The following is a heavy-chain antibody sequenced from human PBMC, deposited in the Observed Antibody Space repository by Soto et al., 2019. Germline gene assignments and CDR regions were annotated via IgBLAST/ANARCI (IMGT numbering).Heavy chain of an antibody. CDR3: TTDLARVGVTSF. V-gene: IGHV3-15*01. J-gene: IGHJ4*02. CDR1: GFTFSNAW. CDR2: IKSKTDGGTT. D-gene: IGHD1-26*01. Sequence: GGSLRLSCAASGFTFSNAWMSWVRQAPGKGLEWVGRIKSKTDGGTTDYAAPVKGRFTISRDDSKNTLYLQMNSLKTEDTAVYYCTTDLARVGVTSFGGQGTLVTVSS.